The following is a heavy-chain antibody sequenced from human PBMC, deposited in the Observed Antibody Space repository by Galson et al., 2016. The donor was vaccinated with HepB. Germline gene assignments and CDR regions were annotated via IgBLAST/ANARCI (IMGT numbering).Heavy chain of an antibody. CDR1: GGTFNSYA. CDR3: ARAGSYGDRHYYYGMDV. V-gene: IGHV1-69*13. CDR2: SIPIFGTA. Sequence: SVKVSCKASGGTFNSYAISWVRQAPGQGLEWMGESIPIFGTAKYAQKFQGRVTITADESTSTAYMELSRLRSEDTAVYYCARAGSYGDRHYYYGMDVWGQGTTVTVSS. D-gene: IGHD5-18*01. J-gene: IGHJ6*02.